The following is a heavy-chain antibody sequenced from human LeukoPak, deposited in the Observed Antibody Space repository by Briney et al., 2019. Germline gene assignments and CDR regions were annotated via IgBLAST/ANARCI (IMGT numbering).Heavy chain of an antibody. CDR2: ILYSGTTT. CDR3: ARVGDWNDLVY. CDR1: GGSISPYY. Sequence: PSETLSLTCTVSGGSISPYYWSWIRQTPGEGLEWIGYILYSGTTTNYNPSLKSRVTISVDTSKNQFSLKLSSVTAADTAVYYCARVGDWNDLVYWGQGTLVTVSS. D-gene: IGHD1-1*01. J-gene: IGHJ4*02. V-gene: IGHV4-59*01.